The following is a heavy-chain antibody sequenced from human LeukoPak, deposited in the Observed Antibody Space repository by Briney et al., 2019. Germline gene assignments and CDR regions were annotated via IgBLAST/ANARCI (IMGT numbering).Heavy chain of an antibody. CDR2: ISSSDSTI. Sequence: PWGSLRLSCAASGFTFSSYEMHWVRQAPGKGLEWVSYISSSDSTIYYADSVKGRFTISRDNAKNSLYLQMNSLRAEDTAVYYCARDYGGSSPFDYWGQGTLVTVSS. V-gene: IGHV3-48*03. CDR3: ARDYGGSSPFDY. CDR1: GFTFSSYE. D-gene: IGHD4-23*01. J-gene: IGHJ4*02.